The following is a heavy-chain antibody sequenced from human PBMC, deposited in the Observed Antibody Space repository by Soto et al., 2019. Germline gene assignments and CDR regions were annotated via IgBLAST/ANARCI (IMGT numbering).Heavy chain of an antibody. CDR3: ARQCRGVTCHWFVP. CDR2: IYLGGSI. CDR1: GASISSYY. Sequence: PSETLSLTCSVSGASISSYYYTWIRQTPGKGLEWIGYIYLGGSINYNPSFKSRVIISVDTSKNQFSLTLTSVTAADTAVYYCARQCRGVTCHWFVPWGQGTLVT. J-gene: IGHJ5*02. V-gene: IGHV4-59*08. D-gene: IGHD2-15*01.